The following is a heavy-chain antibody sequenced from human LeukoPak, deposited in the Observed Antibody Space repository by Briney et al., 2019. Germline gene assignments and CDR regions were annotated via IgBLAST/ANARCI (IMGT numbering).Heavy chain of an antibody. V-gene: IGHV3-74*01. J-gene: IGHJ4*02. CDR3: ARASNRNSINFDY. D-gene: IGHD1-1*01. CDR2: INGDGSTS. Sequence: GGSLRLSCAASGFTFSSYWMHWVRQAPGKGLVWVSRINGDGSTSNYADSVKGRFTISRDNAKNTLYLQMYSLRAEDTAVYYCARASNRNSINFDYWGQGTLVTVSS. CDR1: GFTFSSYW.